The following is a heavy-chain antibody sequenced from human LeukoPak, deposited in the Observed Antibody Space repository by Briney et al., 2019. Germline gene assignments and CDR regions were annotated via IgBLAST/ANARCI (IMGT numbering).Heavy chain of an antibody. CDR3: ARYLTDSSGYYQFDY. CDR1: GFTFSSYA. J-gene: IGHJ4*02. D-gene: IGHD3-22*01. CDR2: ISYDGSNK. V-gene: IGHV3-30*04. Sequence: GRSLRLSCAASGFTFSSYAMHWVRQAPGKGLEWVAVISYDGSNKYYADSVKGRFTISRDNSKNTLYLQMNSLRAEDTAVYYCARYLTDSSGYYQFDYWGQGTLVTVSS.